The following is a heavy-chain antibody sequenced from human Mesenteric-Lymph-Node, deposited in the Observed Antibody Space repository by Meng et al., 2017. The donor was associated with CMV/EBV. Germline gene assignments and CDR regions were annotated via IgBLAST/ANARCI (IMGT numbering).Heavy chain of an antibody. V-gene: IGHV3-21*04. Sequence: GESLKISCVASGFTFTSYSMNWVRQAPGKGLEWVSSINIGSSFIYYADSVEGRFTISRDNSKNTIYLQMNSLRADDTAIYYCVKDRGLGSGKGYFDSWGPGTLVTVSS. CDR3: VKDRGLGSGKGYFDS. D-gene: IGHD3-10*01. CDR1: GFTFTSYS. J-gene: IGHJ4*02. CDR2: INIGSSFI.